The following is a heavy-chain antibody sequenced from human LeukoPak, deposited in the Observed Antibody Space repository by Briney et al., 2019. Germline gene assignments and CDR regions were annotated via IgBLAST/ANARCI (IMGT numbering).Heavy chain of an antibody. CDR1: GGTFSSYA. V-gene: IGHV1-69*13. Sequence: SVKVSCKASGGTFSSYAISWVRQAPGQGLEWMGGIIPIFGTANYAQKFQGRVTITADESTSTAYMELSSLKASDTAMYYCARRGGVPGIAAAGDGLAVWGQGTMVTVSS. D-gene: IGHD6-13*01. CDR2: IIPIFGTA. J-gene: IGHJ3*01. CDR3: ARRGGVPGIAAAGDGLAV.